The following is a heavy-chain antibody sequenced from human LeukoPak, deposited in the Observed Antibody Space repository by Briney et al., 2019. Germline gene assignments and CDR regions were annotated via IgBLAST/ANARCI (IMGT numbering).Heavy chain of an antibody. J-gene: IGHJ3*02. CDR1: GYTFTGYY. CDR3: ARAANYGDYGDDAFDI. V-gene: IGHV1-2*02. CDR2: INPNSGGT. Sequence: ASVKVSCKASGYTFTGYYMHWVRQAPGQGLEWMGWINPNSGGTNYAQKFQGRVTMTRDTSISTAYMELSRLRSDDTAVYYCARAANYGDYGDDAFDIWGQGTMVTVSS. D-gene: IGHD4-17*01.